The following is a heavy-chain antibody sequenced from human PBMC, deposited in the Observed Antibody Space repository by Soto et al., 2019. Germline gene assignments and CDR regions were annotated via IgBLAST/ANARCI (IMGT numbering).Heavy chain of an antibody. V-gene: IGHV3-30-3*01. CDR3: AREDDYGYRYINYGLDV. D-gene: IGHD4-17*01. J-gene: IGHJ6*02. CDR2: ISFDGSKK. CDR1: GFTFNIYA. Sequence: QAQLVESGGGVVQPGRSLRLSCAASGFTFNIYALHWVRQAPGKGLEWVAVISFDGSKKYYSDSVKGRFTISRDNLKNTLYLQMNNLRVEDAALYFCAREDDYGYRYINYGLDVWGHWTTVTVSS.